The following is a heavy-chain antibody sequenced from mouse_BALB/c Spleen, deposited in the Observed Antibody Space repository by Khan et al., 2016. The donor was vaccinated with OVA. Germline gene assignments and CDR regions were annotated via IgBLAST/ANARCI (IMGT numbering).Heavy chain of an antibody. Sequence: QIQLVQSGPELKKPGETVKISCKASGYTLTNYGMNWVKQAPGKGLKWMGWINTYTGEPTYAEDFKGRLAFSLETSASTAYLQINNLKNEDTATYFWARSNGNYWFAYWGQGTLVTVSA. CDR1: GYTLTNYG. J-gene: IGHJ3*01. D-gene: IGHD2-1*01. V-gene: IGHV9-3-1*01. CDR3: ARSNGNYWFAY. CDR2: INTYTGEP.